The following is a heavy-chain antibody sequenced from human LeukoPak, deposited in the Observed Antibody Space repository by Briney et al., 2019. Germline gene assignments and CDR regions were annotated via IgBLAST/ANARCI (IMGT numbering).Heavy chain of an antibody. CDR1: GGSISSYY. CDR3: ARDQRHAFDI. V-gene: IGHV4-59*01. D-gene: IGHD1-1*01. Sequence: SETLSLTCTVSGGSISSYYWSWIRRPPGKGLEWIGYIYYSGSTNYNPSLKSRVTISVDTSKNQFSLKLSSVTAADTAVYYCARDQRHAFDIWGQGTMVTVSS. CDR2: IYYSGST. J-gene: IGHJ3*02.